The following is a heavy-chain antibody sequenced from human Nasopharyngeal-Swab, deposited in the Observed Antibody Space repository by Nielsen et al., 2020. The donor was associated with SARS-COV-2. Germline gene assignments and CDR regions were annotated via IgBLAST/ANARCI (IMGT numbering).Heavy chain of an antibody. CDR2: IYYSGST. CDR3: ASNTNNVRDYCYYYYMDV. V-gene: IGHV4-39*01. CDR1: GGSISSRTYY. Sequence: SETLSLTCTVSGGSISSRTYYWDWIRQPPGKGLEWIGSIYYSGSTYYNPSLKSRVTISVETSKNQFSLKLSSVTAADTAVYYCASNTNNVRDYCYYYYMDVWGKGTTVTVSS. J-gene: IGHJ6*03. D-gene: IGHD1/OR15-1a*01.